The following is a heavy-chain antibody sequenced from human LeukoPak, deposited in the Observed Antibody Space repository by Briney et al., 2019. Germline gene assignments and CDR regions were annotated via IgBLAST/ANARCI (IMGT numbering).Heavy chain of an antibody. V-gene: IGHV5-51*03. D-gene: IGHD3-22*01. CDR3: ARRDYYDSSGYYSLFDY. CDR2: IYPSDSDT. Sequence: GESLKISCKGSGYSFTSYWIGWVRQMPGKGLEWMGIIYPSDSDTRYSQSFQGRVTISADKSISTAYLQWSSLRAEDTAMYYCARRDYYDSSGYYSLFDYWGQGTLVTVSS. J-gene: IGHJ4*02. CDR1: GYSFTSYW.